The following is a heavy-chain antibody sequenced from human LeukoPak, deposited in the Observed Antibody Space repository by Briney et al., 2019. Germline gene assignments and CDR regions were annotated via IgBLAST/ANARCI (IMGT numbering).Heavy chain of an antibody. CDR2: IYSGGST. J-gene: IGHJ4*02. CDR3: ARSRSRGIYYFDY. D-gene: IGHD3-10*01. V-gene: IGHV3-53*01. Sequence: PGGSLRLSCAASGFTVSSNYMSWVRQAPGKGLEWVSVIYSGGSTYYADSVKGRFTISRDNSKNTLYLQMNSLRAEDTAVYYCARSRSRGIYYFDYWGQGTLVTVSS. CDR1: GFTVSSNY.